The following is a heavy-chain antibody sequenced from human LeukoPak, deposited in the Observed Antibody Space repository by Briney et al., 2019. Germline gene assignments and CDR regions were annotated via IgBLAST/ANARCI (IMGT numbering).Heavy chain of an antibody. CDR2: IRPGGDVT. Sequence: PGGSLRLSCAASGFTFTNYAMSWVRQAPGRGLEWVSAIRPGGDVTYYAESVRGRFSISRDNSKNTLYLEMNSLRAEDTAVYYCAKGSFSTHFDYWGQGTLVTVSS. D-gene: IGHD2/OR15-2a*01. J-gene: IGHJ4*02. CDR3: AKGSFSTHFDY. V-gene: IGHV3-23*01. CDR1: GFTFTNYA.